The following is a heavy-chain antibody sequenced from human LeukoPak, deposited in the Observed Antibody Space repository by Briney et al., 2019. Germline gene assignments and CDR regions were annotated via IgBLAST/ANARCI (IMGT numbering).Heavy chain of an antibody. Sequence: GGSLRLSCTASGLTFTTFAMRWVRQAPGKGMEWVSAISASGKTAYYAASLKGRFTISRDNSKDTLFLQMNDLRAEDTALYYCAKAHYTRSWPLDYWGRGTLVTVSS. J-gene: IGHJ4*02. D-gene: IGHD2-2*02. CDR1: GLTFTTFA. V-gene: IGHV3-23*01. CDR2: ISASGKTA. CDR3: AKAHYTRSWPLDY.